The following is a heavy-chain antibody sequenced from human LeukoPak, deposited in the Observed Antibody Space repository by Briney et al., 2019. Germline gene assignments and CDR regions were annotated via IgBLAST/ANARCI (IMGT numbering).Heavy chain of an antibody. D-gene: IGHD1-1*01. CDR3: ASSGTTGTNLDY. CDR1: GGSFSGHY. V-gene: IGHV4-34*01. CDR2: INHSGST. Sequence: SETLSLTCAVYGGSFSGHYWSWIRQPPGKGLEWIGEINHSGSTNYNPSLKSRVTISVATSKNQFSLKLSSVTAADTAVYYCASSGTTGTNLDYWGQGTLVTVSS. J-gene: IGHJ4*02.